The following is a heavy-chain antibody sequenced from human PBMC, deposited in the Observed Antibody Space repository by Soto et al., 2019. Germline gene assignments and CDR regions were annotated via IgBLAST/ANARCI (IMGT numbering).Heavy chain of an antibody. CDR1: GFTFSNYA. J-gene: IGHJ4*02. CDR2: ISHKSSAI. V-gene: IGHV3-48*02. CDR3: ARDPYPSTTVTIMDY. D-gene: IGHD4-17*01. Sequence: GGSLRLSCAASGFTFSNYAMNWVRQAPGKGLEWVSYISHKSSAIYHADSVKGRFTISRDNAKNSLYLQMNSLRDEDTAVYYCARDPYPSTTVTIMDYWGQGTLVTVSS.